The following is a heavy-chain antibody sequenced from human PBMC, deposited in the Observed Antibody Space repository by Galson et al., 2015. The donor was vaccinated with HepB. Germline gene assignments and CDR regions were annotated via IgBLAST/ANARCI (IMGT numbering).Heavy chain of an antibody. CDR2: FDPEHGT. CDR3: ATERDFFDY. J-gene: IGHJ4*02. CDR1: GYTLTDLS. V-gene: IGHV1-24*01. Sequence: SVKVSCKVSGYTLTDLSIQWVRQAPGKGLEWMGGFDPEHGTVYAQKFQGRLTMTEDTSSDTAYMEVTSLRSEDTAVYYCATERDFFDYWGQGTLVTVSS.